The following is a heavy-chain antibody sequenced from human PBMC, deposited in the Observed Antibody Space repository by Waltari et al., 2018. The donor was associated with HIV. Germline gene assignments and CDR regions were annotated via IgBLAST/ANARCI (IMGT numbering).Heavy chain of an antibody. Sequence: QITLKESGPTLVKPTQTLTLTCPFSGFSLSTSGVGVGWIRHPPAKALEWLALIYWDDDKRYSPSLKSRLTITKDPSKNQVVLTMTNMDPVDTATYYCTHHYYSSSAGFWGGADYWGQGTLVTVSS. D-gene: IGHD6-6*01. V-gene: IGHV2-5*02. CDR2: IYWDDDK. J-gene: IGHJ4*02. CDR3: THHYYSSSAGFWGGADY. CDR1: GFSLSTSGVG.